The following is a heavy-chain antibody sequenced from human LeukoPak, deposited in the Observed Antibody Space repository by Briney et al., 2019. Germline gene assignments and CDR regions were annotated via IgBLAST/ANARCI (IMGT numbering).Heavy chain of an antibody. J-gene: IGHJ4*02. V-gene: IGHV1-2*02. Sequence: VASVTVSCKASGYTLTGYYIHWVRQAPGQGLEWMGWIYPNSGATNYAQGFQGRATMTRDTSISTAYMELSSLRSDDTAVYYCARTFDPTLIVPTYWGQGTLVTVSS. CDR1: GYTLTGYY. CDR3: ARTFDPTLIVPTY. CDR2: IYPNSGAT. D-gene: IGHD2/OR15-2a*01.